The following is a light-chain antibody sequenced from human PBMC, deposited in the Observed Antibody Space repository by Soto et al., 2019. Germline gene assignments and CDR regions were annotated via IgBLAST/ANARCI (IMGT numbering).Light chain of an antibody. Sequence: EIVLTQFPATLSLSPGDGATLSCGASQSVSSYLAWYQQKRGQAPRLLIYDSSNRATGIPARFSGSGSGTDFSLIISSLEPEDFAVYYCQQRSVWPLTFGGGTKVEIK. J-gene: IGKJ4*01. V-gene: IGKV3-11*01. CDR1: QSVSSY. CDR3: QQRSVWPLT. CDR2: DSS.